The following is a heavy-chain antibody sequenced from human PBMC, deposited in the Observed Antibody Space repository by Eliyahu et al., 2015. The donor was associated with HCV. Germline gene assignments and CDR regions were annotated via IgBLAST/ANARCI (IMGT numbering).Heavy chain of an antibody. CDR1: GFTFSSYS. V-gene: IGHV3-48*01. J-gene: IGHJ5*02. D-gene: IGHD3-22*01. CDR3: ARDRRYYDSSGSSGWFDP. CDR2: ISSSSSTI. Sequence: EVQLVESGGGLVQPGGSLRLSCAASGFTFSSYSMNWVRQAPGKGLEWVSYISSSSSTIYYADSVKGRFTISRDNAKNSLYLQMNSLRAEDTAVYYCARDRRYYDSSGSSGWFDPWGQGTLVTVSS.